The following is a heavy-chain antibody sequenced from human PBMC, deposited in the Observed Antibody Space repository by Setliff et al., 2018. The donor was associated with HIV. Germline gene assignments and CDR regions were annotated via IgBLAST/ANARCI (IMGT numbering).Heavy chain of an antibody. CDR2: IHYSRSI. J-gene: IGHJ4*02. CDR3: ARTGPLPGRITVFGVVISYYFDY. CDR1: GDSIRSNNYY. V-gene: IGHV4-39*01. Sequence: SETLSLTCNVSGDSIRSNNYYWGWIRQPPGKGLEWIGNIHYSRSISYNPSFKNRVTFSVDTSKNQLSLKLTSVTAADTAVYYCARTGPLPGRITVFGVVISYYFDYWGQGTLVTVSS. D-gene: IGHD3-3*01.